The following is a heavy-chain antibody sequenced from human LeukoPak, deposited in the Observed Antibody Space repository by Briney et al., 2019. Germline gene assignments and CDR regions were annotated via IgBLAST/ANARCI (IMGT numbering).Heavy chain of an antibody. V-gene: IGHV3-53*05. CDR1: GFTVSTNY. CDR3: ARDLVGYLKGHFDY. D-gene: IGHD2-8*02. J-gene: IGHJ4*02. Sequence: GGPLRLSCTASGFTVSTNYMSWVRQAPGKGLEWVSVIYSGGTTYYADSVKGRFTISRDNSKNTLYLQMNSLRAEDTAVYYCARDLVGYLKGHFDYWGQGTLVTVSS. CDR2: IYSGGTT.